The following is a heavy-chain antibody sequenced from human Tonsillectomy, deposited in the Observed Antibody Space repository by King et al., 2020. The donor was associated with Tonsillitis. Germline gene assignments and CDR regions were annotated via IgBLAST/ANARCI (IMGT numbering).Heavy chain of an antibody. D-gene: IGHD4-23*01. Sequence: QLVQSGGGLVQPGGSLRLSCAASGFTFSSYSMNWVRQAPGKGLEWVSYISSSSSTIYYADSVKGRFTISRDNAKNSLYLQMNSLRAEDTAVYYCARGADYSVANPAEYFLHWGQGTLVTVSS. V-gene: IGHV3-48*01. CDR2: ISSSSSTI. CDR3: ARGADYSVANPAEYFLH. CDR1: GFTFSSYS. J-gene: IGHJ1*01.